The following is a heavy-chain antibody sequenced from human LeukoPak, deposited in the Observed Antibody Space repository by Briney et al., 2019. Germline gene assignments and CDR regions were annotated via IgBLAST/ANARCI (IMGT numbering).Heavy chain of an antibody. J-gene: IGHJ4*02. CDR3: ARGPTRANSTDY. CDR2: IKQDGSEK. D-gene: IGHD2/OR15-2a*01. Sequence: GGSLRLSCVASGFTFSRYVMHWVRQAPGKGLEWVANIKQDGSEKYYVDSVKGRFTISRDNAKNSLYLQMNSLRAEDTAVYYCARGPTRANSTDYWGQGALVTVSS. V-gene: IGHV3-7*01. CDR1: GFTFSRYV.